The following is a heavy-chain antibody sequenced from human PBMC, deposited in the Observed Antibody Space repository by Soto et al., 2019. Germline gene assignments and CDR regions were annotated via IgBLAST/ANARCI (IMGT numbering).Heavy chain of an antibody. J-gene: IGHJ3*01. CDR1: GYTFTGYY. Sequence: ASVKVSCKASGYTFTGYYMHWVRQAPGQGLEWMGWINPNSGGTNYAQKFQGRVTMTRDTSISTAYMELSRLRSDDTAVYYCARVLAASPTRDDAFDLWGQGTMVTVSS. V-gene: IGHV1-2*02. CDR3: ARVLAASPTRDDAFDL. CDR2: INPNSGGT. D-gene: IGHD6-6*01.